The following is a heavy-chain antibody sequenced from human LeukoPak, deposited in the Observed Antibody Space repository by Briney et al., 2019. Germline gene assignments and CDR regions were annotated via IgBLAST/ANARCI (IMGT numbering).Heavy chain of an antibody. Sequence: VASVKVSCKASGYTFTLYAMHWVRQAPGQGLEWMGWISTNTGNPTYAQGSTGQFVFSLDTSVSTAYLQISSLKAEDTAVYYCARDPVGAARPLYYFDYWGQGTLVTVSS. CDR1: GYTFTLYA. V-gene: IGHV7-4-1*02. D-gene: IGHD6-6*01. CDR3: ARDPVGAARPLYYFDY. CDR2: ISTNTGNP. J-gene: IGHJ4*02.